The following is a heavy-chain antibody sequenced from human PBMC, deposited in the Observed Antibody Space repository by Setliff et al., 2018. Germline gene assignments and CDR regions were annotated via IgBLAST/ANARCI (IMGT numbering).Heavy chain of an antibody. Sequence: SETLSLTCAVSGFSISSGYYWGWIRQPPGKGLEWIVNIHHSGKAYYNPSLKSRVTMSVDTSKNHVSLKLSSVTAADTAVYYCARAHTWALPNDNSGYPGWFDPWGQGTLVTVSS. J-gene: IGHJ5*02. CDR1: GFSISSGYY. CDR2: IHHSGKA. D-gene: IGHD3-22*01. CDR3: ARAHTWALPNDNSGYPGWFDP. V-gene: IGHV4-38-2*01.